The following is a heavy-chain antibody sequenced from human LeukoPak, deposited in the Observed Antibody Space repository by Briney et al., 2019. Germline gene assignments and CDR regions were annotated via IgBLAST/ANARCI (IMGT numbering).Heavy chain of an antibody. V-gene: IGHV3-11*04. J-gene: IGHJ4*02. CDR3: ARGGPLDQLPQDYYFDY. D-gene: IGHD2-2*01. CDR1: GFTFSDYY. Sequence: PGGSLRLSCAASGFTFSDYYMSWIRQAPGKGLEWVSYISSSGSTIYYADSVKGRFTISRDNSKNTLYLQMGSLRAEDMAVYYCARGGPLDQLPQDYYFDYWGRGTLVTVSS. CDR2: ISSSGSTI.